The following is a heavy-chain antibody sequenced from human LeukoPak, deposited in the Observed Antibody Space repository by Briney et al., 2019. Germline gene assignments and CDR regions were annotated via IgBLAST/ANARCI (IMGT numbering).Heavy chain of an antibody. CDR1: GYTFTGYY. V-gene: IGHV1-2*02. D-gene: IGHD3-10*01. Sequence: ASVKVSCKASGYTFTGYYMHWVRQAPGQGLEWMGWINPNSGGTNYAQKFQGRVTMTRDTSISTAYMKLSRLRSDDTAVYYCARVWGLSGGYWGQGTMVTVSS. CDR2: INPNSGGT. CDR3: ARVWGLSGGY. J-gene: IGHJ3*01.